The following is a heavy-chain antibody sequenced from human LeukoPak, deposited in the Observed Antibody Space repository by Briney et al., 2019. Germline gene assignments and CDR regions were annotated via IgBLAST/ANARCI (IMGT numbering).Heavy chain of an antibody. V-gene: IGHV3-7*01. Sequence: GGSLTLSCAASGFTFSTYWMSWLRQAPGEGLELVANIKQDGSEKYYVDSVKGRFTIARDNAKNSLYLQVNSLRAEDTAVYYCAGNQRRLDYWGQGTLVTVSS. CDR2: IKQDGSEK. CDR3: AGNQRRLDY. D-gene: IGHD1-14*01. J-gene: IGHJ4*02. CDR1: GFTFSTYW.